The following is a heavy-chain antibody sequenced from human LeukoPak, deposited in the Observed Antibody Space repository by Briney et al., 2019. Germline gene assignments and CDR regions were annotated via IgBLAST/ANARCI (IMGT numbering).Heavy chain of an antibody. CDR2: IYSGGNI. CDR1: GFTVSSND. V-gene: IGHV3-53*01. J-gene: IGHJ4*02. CDR3: ARHRGILTRDFEY. Sequence: PGGSLRLSCAASGFTVSSNDMSWVRQAPGKGLEWVSVIYSGGNILYADSVKGRFTISRDNFKNTLYLQMNSLRAEDTAVYYCARHRGILTRDFEYWAREPWSPSPQ. D-gene: IGHD3-16*01.